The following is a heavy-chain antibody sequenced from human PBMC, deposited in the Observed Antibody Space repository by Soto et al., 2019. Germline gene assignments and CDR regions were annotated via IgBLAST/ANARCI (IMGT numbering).Heavy chain of an antibody. CDR2: INNSGST. Sequence: SETLSLTCDVYGGSFSSYYWNWIRQPPGKGLYWLGEINNSGSTNYNPSLESRVTISLDTSSTQFSLXLTSVTAAETALDYCARGEGTLVGTGFDTGGQGTVVTVPS. D-gene: IGHD1-7*01. J-gene: IGHJ5*02. CDR3: ARGEGTLVGTGFDT. V-gene: IGHV4-34*01. CDR1: GGSFSSYY.